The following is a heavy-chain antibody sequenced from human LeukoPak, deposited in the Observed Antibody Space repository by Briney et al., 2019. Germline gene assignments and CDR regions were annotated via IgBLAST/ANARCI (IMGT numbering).Heavy chain of an antibody. CDR2: IFFSGST. J-gene: IGHJ3*02. V-gene: IGHV4-31*03. CDR1: GGSISSGGYN. Sequence: SQTLSLTCSVSGGSISSGGYNWSWIRQLPGKGLEWIGYIFFSGSTNYNPSLKSRVTISLDASKTQFSLSLSSVTDADTAMYFCARESLATTGSSDMKSAFDIWGHGTMVTVSS. CDR3: ARESLATTGSSDMKSAFDI. D-gene: IGHD6-13*01.